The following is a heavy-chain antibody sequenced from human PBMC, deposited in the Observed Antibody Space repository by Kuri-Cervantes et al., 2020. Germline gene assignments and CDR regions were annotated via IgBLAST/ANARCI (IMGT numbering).Heavy chain of an antibody. D-gene: IGHD4-17*01. CDR2: ISYDGSNK. V-gene: IGHV3-30-3*01. Sequence: GESLKISCAASGFTFSSYAMHWVRQAPGKGLEWVAVISYDGSNKYYADSVKGRFTISRDNSKNTLYLQMNSLRAEDTAVYYCARSFTRPGSRSAYYFDYWGQGTLVTVSS. J-gene: IGHJ4*02. CDR1: GFTFSSYA. CDR3: ARSFTRPGSRSAYYFDY.